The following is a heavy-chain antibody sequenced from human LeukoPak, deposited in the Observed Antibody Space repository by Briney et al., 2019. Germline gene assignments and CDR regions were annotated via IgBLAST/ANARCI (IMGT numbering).Heavy chain of an antibody. CDR1: GYGFSNYW. CDR2: IYPTDSTT. Sequence: GGSLRLSCAASGYGFSNYWIGWVRQLPGKGLEWMGFIYPTDSTTRYSPSFQGQVTISADKSISTAYLQWSSLKASDTAIYYCARRYYHSSEFDPWGQGTLVTVSS. J-gene: IGHJ5*02. D-gene: IGHD3-22*01. V-gene: IGHV5-51*01. CDR3: ARRYYHSSEFDP.